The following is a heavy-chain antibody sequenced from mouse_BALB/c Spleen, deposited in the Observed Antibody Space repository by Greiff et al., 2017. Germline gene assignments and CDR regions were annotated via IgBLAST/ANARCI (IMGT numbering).Heavy chain of an antibody. CDR3: ARFYGNYGWFAY. J-gene: IGHJ3*01. Sequence: VQRVESGGGLVKPGGSLKLSCAASGFTFSSYAMSWVRQPPGKGLEWLGMIWGDGSTDYNSALKSRLSISKDNSKSQVFLKMNSLQTDDTARYYCARFYGNYGWFAYWGQGTLVTVSA. CDR2: IWGDGST. CDR1: GFTFSSYA. V-gene: IGHV2-6-7*01. D-gene: IGHD2-1*01.